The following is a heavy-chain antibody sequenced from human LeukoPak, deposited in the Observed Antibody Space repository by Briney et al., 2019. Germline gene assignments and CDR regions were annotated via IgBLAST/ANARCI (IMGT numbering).Heavy chain of an antibody. CDR2: ISSSGSTI. CDR3: AKDPGSSSWPNDAFDI. D-gene: IGHD6-13*01. Sequence: GGSLRLSCAASGFTFSDYYMSWIRQAPGKGLEWVSYISSSGSTIYYADSVKGRFTISRDDSKNTLYLQMNSLRAEDTAVYYCAKDPGSSSWPNDAFDIWGQGTMVTVSS. V-gene: IGHV3-11*01. J-gene: IGHJ3*02. CDR1: GFTFSDYY.